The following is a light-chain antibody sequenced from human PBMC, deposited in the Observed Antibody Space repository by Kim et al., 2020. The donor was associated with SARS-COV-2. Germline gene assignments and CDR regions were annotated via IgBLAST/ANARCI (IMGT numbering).Light chain of an antibody. J-gene: IGLJ3*02. CDR1: SSDVGGHNH. CDR3: SSFTSSTTWV. Sequence: QSVLKQPASVSGSPGQSITISCTGTSSDVGGHNHVSWYQQHAGKVPKLMIFDVINRPSGVSDRFSGSRSGNTASLTISGLQTEDEAAYYCSSFTSSTTWVFGGGTQLTVL. CDR2: DVI. V-gene: IGLV2-14*03.